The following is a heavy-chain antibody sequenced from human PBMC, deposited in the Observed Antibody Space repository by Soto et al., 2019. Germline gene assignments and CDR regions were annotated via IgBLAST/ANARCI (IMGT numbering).Heavy chain of an antibody. Sequence: PSETLSLTCTVSGGSVSSGDYCWSWIRQPPGKGLEWIGYIYYSGSTNYNASLKSRVTIAVDTSKNQFSLKLSSVTAADTAVYHCARDHRYCSSTSCHPYGMDVWGQGTTVTVSS. CDR2: IYYSGST. CDR3: ARDHRYCSSTSCHPYGMDV. CDR1: GGSVSSGDYC. D-gene: IGHD2-2*01. V-gene: IGHV4-61*08. J-gene: IGHJ6*02.